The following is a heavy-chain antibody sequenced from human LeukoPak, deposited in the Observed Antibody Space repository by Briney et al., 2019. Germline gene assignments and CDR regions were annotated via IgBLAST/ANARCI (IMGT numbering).Heavy chain of an antibody. J-gene: IGHJ5*02. CDR2: FCYSGST. CDR3: ARQSQGYCSTTSCHSWFDP. D-gene: IGHD2-2*01. CDR1: GGSIRSYY. V-gene: IGHV4-59*08. Sequence: SETLSLTCTVSGGSIRSYYWSWIRQPPGKGLEWIGYFCYSGSTNYNPSLKSRVTISLDTSKKQLSLKLSSVTAADTAVYYCARQSQGYCSTTSCHSWFDPWGQGTLVTVSS.